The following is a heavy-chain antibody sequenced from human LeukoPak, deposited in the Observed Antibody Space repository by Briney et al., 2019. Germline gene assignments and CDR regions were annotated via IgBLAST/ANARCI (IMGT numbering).Heavy chain of an antibody. CDR1: GGSISSYY. J-gene: IGHJ2*01. CDR2: IYYSGST. CDR3: ARSLYYYDSSGYCWYFDL. D-gene: IGHD3-22*01. V-gene: IGHV4-59*01. Sequence: SETLSLTCTVSGGSISSYYWSWIRQPPGKGLEWIGYIYYSGSTNYNPSLKSRVTISVDTSKNQFSLKLSSVTAADTAVYYCARSLYYYDSSGYCWYFDLWGRGALVTVSS.